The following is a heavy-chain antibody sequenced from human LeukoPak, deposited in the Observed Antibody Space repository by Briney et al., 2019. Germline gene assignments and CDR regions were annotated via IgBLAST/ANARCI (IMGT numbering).Heavy chain of an antibody. CDR2: ISGSGGST. Sequence: PGGSLRLSCAAAGITFSSYAMSCVRQAPGKGLEWVSAISGSGGSTYYADSVKGRFTISRDNSKNTLYLQMNSLRAEDTAVYYCAKDLFDYGDYVRSNHYYYGMDVWGQGTTVTVSS. CDR1: GITFSSYA. CDR3: AKDLFDYGDYVRSNHYYYGMDV. J-gene: IGHJ6*02. D-gene: IGHD4-17*01. V-gene: IGHV3-23*01.